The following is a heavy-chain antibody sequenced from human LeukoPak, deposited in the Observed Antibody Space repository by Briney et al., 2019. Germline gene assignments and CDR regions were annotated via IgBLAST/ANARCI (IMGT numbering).Heavy chain of an antibody. D-gene: IGHD3-10*01. V-gene: IGHV3-30*04. CDR2: ISYDGSNK. CDR1: GFTFSSYA. J-gene: IGHJ4*02. CDR3: AEHPSMPRGPGY. Sequence: GGSLRLSCAASGFTFSSYAIHWVRQAPGKGLEWVAVISYDGSNKYYADSVKGRFTISRDNSKNTLYLQMNSLRAEDTAIYYCAEHPSMPRGPGYWGQGTLVTVSS.